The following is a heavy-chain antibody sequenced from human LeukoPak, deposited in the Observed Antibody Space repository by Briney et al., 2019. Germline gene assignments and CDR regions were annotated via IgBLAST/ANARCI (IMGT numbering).Heavy chain of an antibody. J-gene: IGHJ4*02. V-gene: IGHV4-39*01. CDR3: ARPFSYSSGWYYFDY. CDR1: GGSISSISYY. Sequence: SETLSLTCTVSGGSISSISYYWGWIRQPPGKGLEWIGSIYYSGSTYYNPSLESRVTISVDTSKNQFSLKLSSVTAADTAVYYCARPFSYSSGWYYFDYWGQGTLVTVSS. CDR2: IYYSGST. D-gene: IGHD6-19*01.